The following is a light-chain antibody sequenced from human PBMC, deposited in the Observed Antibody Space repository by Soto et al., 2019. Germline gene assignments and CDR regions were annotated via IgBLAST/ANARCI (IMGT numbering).Light chain of an antibody. J-gene: IGLJ1*01. Sequence: QSALTQPPSASGSPGQSVTISCTGTSSDVGGYNYVSWYQQHPGKVPKLMVYEVNKRPSGVPDRLSGSKSGNTASLTVSGVHAEDEAEYYCTSYAGGNNVFGTGTKLTVL. CDR2: EVN. CDR3: TSYAGGNNV. CDR1: SSDVGGYNY. V-gene: IGLV2-8*01.